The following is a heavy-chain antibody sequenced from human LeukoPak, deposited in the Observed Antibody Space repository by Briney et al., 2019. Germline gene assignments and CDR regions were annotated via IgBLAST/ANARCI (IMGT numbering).Heavy chain of an antibody. CDR1: GFTFSSYS. J-gene: IGHJ4*02. D-gene: IGHD2-2*01. CDR2: ISSSSSTI. Sequence: GGSLGLSCAASGFTFSSYSMNWVRQAPGKGLEGVSNISSSSSTIYYADSVKGRFTISRDNSKDTLYLQMNSLSAEDTAVYYCVKVAVQTQVVPAAIFFDYWGQGTLVTVSS. CDR3: VKVAVQTQVVPAAIFFDY. V-gene: IGHV3-48*01.